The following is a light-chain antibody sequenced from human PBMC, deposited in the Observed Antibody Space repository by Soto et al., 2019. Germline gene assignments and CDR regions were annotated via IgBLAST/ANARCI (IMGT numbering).Light chain of an antibody. CDR1: QDISNY. V-gene: IGKV1-33*01. J-gene: IGKJ3*01. CDR2: DAS. Sequence: DIRMTQSPSSLSASIGDRVTITCQASQDISNYLNWYQQKPGKAPKLLIYDASTLETGVPSRFSGSGSGTDFTLTISSLQPEDFATYYCQQYDNLPIAFGPGTKVDIK. CDR3: QQYDNLPIA.